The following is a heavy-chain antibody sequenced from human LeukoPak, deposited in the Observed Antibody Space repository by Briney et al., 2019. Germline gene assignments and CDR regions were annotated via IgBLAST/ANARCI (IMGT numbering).Heavy chain of an antibody. CDR1: GFTFSSYG. D-gene: IGHD1-7*01. V-gene: IGHV3-30*18. CDR3: AKRAGTGTTRYFDY. Sequence: QPGGSLRLSCAASGFTFSSYGMHWVRQAPGKGLEWVAVISYDGSNKYYADSVKGRFTISRDNSKNTLYLQMNSLRAEDTAVYYCAKRAGTGTTRYFDYWGQGTLVTVSP. J-gene: IGHJ4*02. CDR2: ISYDGSNK.